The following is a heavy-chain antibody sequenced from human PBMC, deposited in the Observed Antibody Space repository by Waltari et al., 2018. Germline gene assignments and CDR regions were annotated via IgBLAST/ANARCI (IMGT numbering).Heavy chain of an antibody. CDR3: VRGYCGGDCYPESLAEYFQH. Sequence: EVQLVESGGGLVQPGGSLRLSCAASGFTFSRYSMNWVRQAQGTGLGGVSSISSSSSTIYYADSVKGRFTISRDNAKNSLYLQMNSLRAEDTAVYYCVRGYCGGDCYPESLAEYFQHWGQGTLVTVSS. J-gene: IGHJ1*01. D-gene: IGHD2-21*01. CDR2: ISSSSSTI. V-gene: IGHV3-48*04. CDR1: GFTFSRYS.